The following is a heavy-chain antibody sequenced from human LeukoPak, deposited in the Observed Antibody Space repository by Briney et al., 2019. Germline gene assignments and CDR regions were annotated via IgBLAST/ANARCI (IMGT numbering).Heavy chain of an antibody. CDR1: GFTFSSYA. V-gene: IGHV3-64*01. Sequence: GGSLRLSCAASGFTFSSYAMHWVRQAPGKGLEYVSGINSNGAGTNYANSVKGRFTISRDNAKNSLYLQMNSLRAEDTAVYYCAREFQGADYWGQGTLVTVSS. CDR3: AREFQGADY. J-gene: IGHJ4*02. CDR2: INSNGAGT.